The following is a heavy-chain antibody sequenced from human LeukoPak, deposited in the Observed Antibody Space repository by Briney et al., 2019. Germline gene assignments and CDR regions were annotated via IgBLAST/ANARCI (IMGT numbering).Heavy chain of an antibody. V-gene: IGHV3-23*01. J-gene: IGHJ4*02. Sequence: PGPSLRLSCAASGFTFTNYAMTGVRQAPGKGLDWVSAITGSGGNTYYADSVKGRFTISRDNSKNTVFLQMNSLRAEDTAVYYCAKWGDYDVLTGYYVSDYWGQGTLVTVSS. CDR1: GFTFTNYA. D-gene: IGHD3-9*01. CDR3: AKWGDYDVLTGYYVSDY. CDR2: ITGSGGNT.